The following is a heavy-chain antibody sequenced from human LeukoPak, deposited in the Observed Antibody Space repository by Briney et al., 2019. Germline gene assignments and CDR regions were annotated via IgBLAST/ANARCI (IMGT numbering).Heavy chain of an antibody. J-gene: IGHJ4*02. CDR2: IYTSGRT. D-gene: IGHD3-9*01. V-gene: IGHV4-4*07. Sequence: SXXLSLTCTVSGGSISSYYWSWIRQPAGKGLEWIGRIYTSGRTNYNPSLKSRVTISVDTSKNQFSLKLSSVTAADTAVYYCARGAYPVLRYFDWSQTYFDYWGQGTLVTVSS. CDR1: GGSISSYY. CDR3: ARGAYPVLRYFDWSQTYFDY.